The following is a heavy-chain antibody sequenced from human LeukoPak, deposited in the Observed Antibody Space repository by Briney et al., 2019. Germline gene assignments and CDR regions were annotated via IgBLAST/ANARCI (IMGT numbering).Heavy chain of an antibody. CDR1: RVTFSETA. V-gene: IGHV3-64D*06. D-gene: IGHD1-1*01. CDR3: VKAYYWNVYSRVDY. Sequence: HRGSPRHSSSPSRVTFSETAMHCGSQAPGEGLEYASSITNNGGTTYYADSVKGRFIISRDNSKNTLFLQMSSLRAEGTAVYYCVKAYYWNVYSRVDYWGQGTLVTVSS. CDR2: ITNNGGTT. J-gene: IGHJ4*02.